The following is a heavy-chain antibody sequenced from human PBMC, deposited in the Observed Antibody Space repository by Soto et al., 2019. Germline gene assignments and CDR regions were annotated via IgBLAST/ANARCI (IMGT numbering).Heavy chain of an antibody. Sequence: SETLPLTCTVSGGSISSYYWSWIRQPPGKGLEWIGYIYYSGSTNYNPSLKSRVTISVDTSKNQFSLKLSSVTAADTAVYYCARHYDILTGYYIPYYFDYWGQGTLVTVSS. J-gene: IGHJ4*02. D-gene: IGHD3-9*01. CDR2: IYYSGST. V-gene: IGHV4-59*08. CDR3: ARHYDILTGYYIPYYFDY. CDR1: GGSISSYY.